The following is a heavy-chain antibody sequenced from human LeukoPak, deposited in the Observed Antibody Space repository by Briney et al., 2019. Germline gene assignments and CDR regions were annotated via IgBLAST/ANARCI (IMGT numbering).Heavy chain of an antibody. CDR1: GFTLSSQW. CDR3: ARAFS. CDR2: IKEDGSQK. V-gene: IGHV3-7*01. D-gene: IGHD3-16*01. J-gene: IGHJ5*02. Sequence: GGSLRLSCAASGFTLSSQWMSWVRQAPGKGPEWVANIKEDGSQKSYVDSVKGRFTFSRDNAKNSLYLQMNRLRAEDTAIYYCARAFSWGQGTLVTVSS.